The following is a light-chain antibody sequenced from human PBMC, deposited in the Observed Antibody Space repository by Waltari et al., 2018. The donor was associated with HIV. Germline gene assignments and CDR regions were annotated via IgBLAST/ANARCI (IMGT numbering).Light chain of an antibody. CDR3: ASWDDNLSGWV. Sequence: QSVLTQPPSASGTPGQSVSISCSGSRSNIGSNYVYWYQHLPGTTPNVVIYRSDQRPSGVPDRFSGSNSGTSASLAISGLRSEDEAHYYCASWDDNLSGWVFGGGTKLTVL. CDR1: RSNIGSNY. CDR2: RSD. J-gene: IGLJ3*02. V-gene: IGLV1-47*01.